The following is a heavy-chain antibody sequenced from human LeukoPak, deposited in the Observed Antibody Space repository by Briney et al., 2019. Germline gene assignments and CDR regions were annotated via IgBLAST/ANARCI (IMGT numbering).Heavy chain of an antibody. D-gene: IGHD3-16*01. CDR1: GGTFSSYA. V-gene: IGHV1-69*13. CDR3: AREGEYGHGPFDY. CDR2: IIPIFGTA. J-gene: IGHJ4*02. Sequence: GASVKVSCKASGGTFSSYAISWLRQAPGQGLEWMGGIIPIFGTANYAQKFQGRVTITADESTSTAYMELSSLRSEDTAVYYCAREGEYGHGPFDYWGQGNLVTVSS.